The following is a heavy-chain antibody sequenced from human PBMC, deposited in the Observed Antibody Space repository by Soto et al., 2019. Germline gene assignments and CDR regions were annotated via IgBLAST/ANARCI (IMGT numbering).Heavy chain of an antibody. CDR2: ISAYNGNT. CDR3: ARGNTIFGVVIQVDY. CDR1: GYTFTSYG. Sequence: ASVKVSCKASGYTFTSYGISWVRQAPGQGLEWMGWISAYNGNTNYAQKLQGRVTMTTDTSTSTAYMELRSLRSDDTAVYYCARGNTIFGVVIQVDYWGQGTLFTVSS. D-gene: IGHD3-3*01. J-gene: IGHJ4*02. V-gene: IGHV1-18*01.